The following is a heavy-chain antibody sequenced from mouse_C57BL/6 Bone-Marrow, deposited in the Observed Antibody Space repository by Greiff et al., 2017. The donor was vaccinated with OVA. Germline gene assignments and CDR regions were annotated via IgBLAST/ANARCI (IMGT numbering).Heavy chain of an antibody. CDR2: IHPNSGST. V-gene: IGHV1-64*01. CDR1: GYTFTSYW. J-gene: IGHJ2*01. CDR3: ARGTTVVPDY. Sequence: QVQLQQPGAELVKPGASVKLSCKASGYTFTSYWMHWVKQRPGQGLEWIGMIHPNSGSTNYNEKFKSTATLPVNKSSSTTYMQLSDLTSEDSAIYYCARGTTVVPDYWGQGTTLTVSS. D-gene: IGHD1-1*01.